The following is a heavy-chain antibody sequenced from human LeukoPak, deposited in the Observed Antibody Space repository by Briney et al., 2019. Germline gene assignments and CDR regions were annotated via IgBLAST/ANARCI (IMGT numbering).Heavy chain of an antibody. Sequence: PGGSLRLSCAASEFWVSDNYMSWVRQAPGKGPEWVSVIFSGGRIYYADSVRGRFTISRDESKNSLYLQMNSLRAEDTAVYYCARGIAVAGTFRDAPFDYWGQGTLVTVSS. V-gene: IGHV3-66*01. CDR3: ARGIAVAGTFRDAPFDY. CDR1: EFWVSDNY. CDR2: IFSGGRI. D-gene: IGHD6-19*01. J-gene: IGHJ4*02.